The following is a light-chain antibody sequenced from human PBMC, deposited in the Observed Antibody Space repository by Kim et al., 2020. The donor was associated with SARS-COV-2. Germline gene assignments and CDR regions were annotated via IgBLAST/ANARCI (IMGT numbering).Light chain of an antibody. CDR1: HSVSTN. CDR2: GAF. CDR3: QQYDNWTPWT. Sequence: EILMTQSPGTLSVFPGERATLFCRASHSVSTNLAWYQQKPGQAPRLLMYGAFLRAAGVPARFSGSGSGTEFTLTISSLQSEDFAVYYCQQYDNWTPWTFGQGAKVDIK. V-gene: IGKV3-15*01. J-gene: IGKJ1*01.